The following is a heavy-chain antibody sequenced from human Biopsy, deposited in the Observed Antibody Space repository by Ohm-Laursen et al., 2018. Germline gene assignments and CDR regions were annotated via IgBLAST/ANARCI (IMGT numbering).Heavy chain of an antibody. D-gene: IGHD3-9*01. Sequence: SVKVSCKASGYTFTGYYLHWVRQAPGQGLEWMGGNIPILGTGNYAQKFQDRVTVAADTSTSTATMELRSLRSDDTAVYYCATKLTGYFHHWGQGTLVIVSS. V-gene: IGHV1-69*06. J-gene: IGHJ1*01. CDR1: GYTFTGYY. CDR2: NIPILGTG. CDR3: ATKLTGYFHH.